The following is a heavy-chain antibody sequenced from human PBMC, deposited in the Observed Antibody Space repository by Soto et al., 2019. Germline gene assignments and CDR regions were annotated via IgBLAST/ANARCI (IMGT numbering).Heavy chain of an antibody. CDR2: INPSGGST. V-gene: IGHV1-46*01. CDR1: GYTFTSYY. Sequence: QVQLVQSGAEVTKPGASVKVSCKASGYTFTSYYIHWVRQAPGQGLEWVGLINPSGGSTTYAQKFQGRVTMTRDTSTSTGYMELNSLRSEDTAVYFCARDAQIGHGYSAYHTYWGQGTLVTVSS. J-gene: IGHJ4*02. D-gene: IGHD5-12*01. CDR3: ARDAQIGHGYSAYHTY.